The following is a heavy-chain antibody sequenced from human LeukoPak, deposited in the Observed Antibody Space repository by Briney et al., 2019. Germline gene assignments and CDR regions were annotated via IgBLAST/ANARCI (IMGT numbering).Heavy chain of an antibody. J-gene: IGHJ3*02. CDR1: GYTFSSYY. CDR3: ARAHVLTRIHVSRGAFDI. D-gene: IGHD3-9*01. Sequence: GASVKVSCKTSGYTFSSYYLYWVRQAPGQGLEWMGVINTSGGSTSYAQKFQDRLTMTRDTSTSTVYMELSSLRSDDTAVYYCARAHVLTRIHVSRGAFDIWGQGTLVTVSS. V-gene: IGHV1-46*01. CDR2: INTSGGST.